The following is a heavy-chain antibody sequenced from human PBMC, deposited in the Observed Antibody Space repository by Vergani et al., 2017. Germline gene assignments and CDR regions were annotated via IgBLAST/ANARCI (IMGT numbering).Heavy chain of an antibody. V-gene: IGHV4-34*01. CDR1: GGSFSGYY. Sequence: QVQLQQWGAGLLKPSETLSLTCAVYGGSFSGYYWSWIRQPPGKGLEWIGEINPSGSTNYNPSLKRRVTIAVHTSKTQFSMKLRSVTAADTAVYYCARGQRTEQWLVRFRGWFDPWGQGTLVTGSS. J-gene: IGHJ5*02. CDR3: ARGQRTEQWLVRFRGWFDP. CDR2: INPSGST. D-gene: IGHD6-19*01.